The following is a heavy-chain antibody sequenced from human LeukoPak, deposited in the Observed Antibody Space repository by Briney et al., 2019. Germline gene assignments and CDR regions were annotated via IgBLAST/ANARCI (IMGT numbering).Heavy chain of an antibody. CDR2: IIPIFGST. CDR1: GGSLSSFA. Sequence: GASVKVSCKASGGSLSSFALNWVRQTPGQGLEWMGGIIPIFGSTNYAQKFQVRVTITADESTNTAYVELNSLRSEDTGVYYCARVMVVAGNGGYFLYWGQGTLVTVSS. CDR3: ARVMVVAGNGGYFLY. D-gene: IGHD2-15*01. V-gene: IGHV1-69*13. J-gene: IGHJ1*01.